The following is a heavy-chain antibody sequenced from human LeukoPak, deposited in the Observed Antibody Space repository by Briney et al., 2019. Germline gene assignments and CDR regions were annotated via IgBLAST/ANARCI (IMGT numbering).Heavy chain of an antibody. CDR2: INPNTGGT. Sequence: ASVKVSCKASGYTFTGYYMHWVRQAPGQGLEWMGRINPNTGGTNYAQRFQGRVTMTRDTSISTAYMELSRLRSDDTAVYYCARDRGTMVRGEVGFDYWGQGTLVTVSS. D-gene: IGHD3-10*01. CDR3: ARDRGTMVRGEVGFDY. V-gene: IGHV1-2*06. J-gene: IGHJ4*02. CDR1: GYTFTGYY.